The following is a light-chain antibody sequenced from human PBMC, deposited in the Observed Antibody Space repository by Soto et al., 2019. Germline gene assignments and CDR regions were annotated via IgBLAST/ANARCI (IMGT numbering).Light chain of an antibody. CDR1: SSDVGAYNY. CDR3: SSYTSATTYV. V-gene: IGLV2-14*01. J-gene: IGLJ1*01. Sequence: QSALTQPASVSGSPGQSITISCTGTSSDVGAYNYDSWYQQYPGEAPKVIIYDVSHRPAGVSNRFSGSKSGNTASLTISGLQTQDEADYYCSSYTSATTYVFGTGNKVPVL. CDR2: DVS.